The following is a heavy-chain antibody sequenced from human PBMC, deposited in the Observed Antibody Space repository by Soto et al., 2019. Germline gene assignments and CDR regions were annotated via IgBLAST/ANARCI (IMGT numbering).Heavy chain of an antibody. CDR3: ARYPGTIMATIMGSYYFGY. D-gene: IGHD5-12*01. V-gene: IGHV3-21*01. CDR2: ISNTGNYK. CDR1: GFTFSNYS. J-gene: IGHJ4*02. Sequence: GGSLRLSCAVSGFTFSNYSMNWVRQAPGKGLEWVSSISNTGNYKYYADSVKGRFTVSRDNAKNSLYLQMNSLRAEDTAVYFCARYPGTIMATIMGSYYFGYWGLGTLVTVSS.